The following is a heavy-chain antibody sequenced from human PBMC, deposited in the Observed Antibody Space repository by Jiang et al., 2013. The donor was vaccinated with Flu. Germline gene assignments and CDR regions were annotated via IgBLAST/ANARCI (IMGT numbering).Heavy chain of an antibody. J-gene: IGHJ4*02. CDR1: GFDFNFYR. V-gene: IGHV3-30*02. CDR2: IRHDGSNQ. CDR3: ATLRGSSFDTYLMDY. D-gene: IGHD6-19*01. Sequence: VQLVESGGGVVQPGTSLRLSCAASGFDFNFYRMHWVRQAPGKGLEWVASIRHDGSNQHSADSVKGRFTISRDNSKKTLYLQMSSLRVEDTAVYYCATLRGSSFDTYLMDYWGQGTLVTVSS.